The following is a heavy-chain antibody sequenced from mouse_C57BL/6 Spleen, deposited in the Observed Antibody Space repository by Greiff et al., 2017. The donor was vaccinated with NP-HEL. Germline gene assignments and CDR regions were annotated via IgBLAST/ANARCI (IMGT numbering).Heavy chain of an antibody. V-gene: IGHV1-53*01. CDR1: GYTFTSYW. D-gene: IGHD3-1*01. CDR3: ATGGKTGLPFAY. Sequence: QVQLQQPGTELVKPGASVKLSCKASGYTFTSYWMHWVKQRPGQGLEWIGNINPSNGGTNYTEKFKRKATLTVDKSSSPAYMQLSSLTAEDSAVYYCATGGKTGLPFAYWGQGTLVTVSA. CDR2: INPSNGGT. J-gene: IGHJ3*01.